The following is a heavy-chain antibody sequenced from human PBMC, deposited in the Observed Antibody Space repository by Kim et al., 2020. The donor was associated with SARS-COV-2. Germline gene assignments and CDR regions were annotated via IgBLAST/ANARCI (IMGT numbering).Heavy chain of an antibody. J-gene: IGHJ4*02. Sequence: GGSLRLSCAASGFTFDDYAMHWVRQAPGKGLEWVSGISWNSGSIGYADSVKGRFTISRDNAKNSLYLQMNSLRAEDTALYYCAKGGHSSSWHPNYYFDYWGQGTLVTVSS. CDR2: ISWNSGSI. CDR1: GFTFDDYA. D-gene: IGHD6-13*01. CDR3: AKGGHSSSWHPNYYFDY. V-gene: IGHV3-9*01.